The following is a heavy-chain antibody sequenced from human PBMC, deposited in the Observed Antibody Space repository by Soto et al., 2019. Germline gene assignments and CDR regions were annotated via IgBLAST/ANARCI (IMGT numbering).Heavy chain of an antibody. CDR3: AKGGSAALIAPSGRDNWFDP. CDR2: ITWNGGTI. CDR1: GLAFDEYV. Sequence: SLRLSCAASGLAFDEYVMHWVRQPPGRGLEWVSGITWNGGTIRYVDAVKGRFTISRDNAENSLYLQMNSLRPEDTAVYYCAKGGSAALIAPSGRDNWFDPWGQGTQVTVSS. V-gene: IGHV3-9*01. D-gene: IGHD6-13*01. J-gene: IGHJ5*02.